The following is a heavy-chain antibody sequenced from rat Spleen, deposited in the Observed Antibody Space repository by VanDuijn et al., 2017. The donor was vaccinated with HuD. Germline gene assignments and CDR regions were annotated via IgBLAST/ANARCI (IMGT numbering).Heavy chain of an antibody. CDR3: ARDANYGGSPDY. CDR2: ISTGGGNT. V-gene: IGHV5S13*01. D-gene: IGHD1-11*01. J-gene: IGHJ2*01. Sequence: EVQLVESGGGLVQPGRSLKLSCVASGFTFNNYWMTWIRQAPTKGLEWIASISTGGGNTYYRDSVKGRFTISRDNAKNTQYLQMDSLRSEDTATYDCARDANYGGSPDYWGQGVMVTVSS. CDR1: GFTFNNYW.